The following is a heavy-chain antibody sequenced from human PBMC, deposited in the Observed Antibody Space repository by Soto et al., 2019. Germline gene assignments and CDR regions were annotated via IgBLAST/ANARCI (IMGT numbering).Heavy chain of an antibody. CDR3: ARDREYYDSSGLYLDY. J-gene: IGHJ4*02. CDR1: RISVSEYY. CDR2: IYYSGNT. V-gene: IGHV4-59*02. D-gene: IGHD3-22*01. Sequence: ETLSVTCTVSRISVSEYYWSWIRQPPGKGLEWIGYIYYSGNTNYNPSRKSRVTISEDTSKNQFSLRLSSVTTADTAVYYCARDREYYDSSGLYLDYWGQGTLVTGPS.